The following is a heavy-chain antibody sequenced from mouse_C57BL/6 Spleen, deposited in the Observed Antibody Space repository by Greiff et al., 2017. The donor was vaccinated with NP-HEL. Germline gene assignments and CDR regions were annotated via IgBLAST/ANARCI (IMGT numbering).Heavy chain of an antibody. CDR3: TRAPYDDGGGAWFAD. Sequence: EVKLVESGEGLVKPGGSLKLSCAASGFTFSSYSMSWVRQTPGKSLEWVAYIRPGGDYTNYADNGKGRVTISRDNARNTLYLQMSSLKSEDTAMYYCTRAPYDDGGGAWFADWGKGTLVTVAA. CDR2: IRPGGDYT. CDR1: GFTFSSYS. V-gene: IGHV5-9-1*02. D-gene: IGHD2-4*01. J-gene: IGHJ3*01.